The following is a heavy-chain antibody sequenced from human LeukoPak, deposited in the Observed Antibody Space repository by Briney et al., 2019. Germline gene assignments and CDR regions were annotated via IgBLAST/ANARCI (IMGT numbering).Heavy chain of an antibody. CDR1: GFTFGAHS. CDR3: AKDEGGITMIEPNYYFDY. J-gene: IGHJ4*02. CDR2: ISYDGSNK. V-gene: IGHV3-30-3*02. D-gene: IGHD3-22*01. Sequence: GGSLRLSCTGSGFTFGAHSMAWVRQAPGKGLEWVAVISYDGSNKYYADSVKGRFTISRDNSKNTLYLQMNSLRAEDTAVYYCAKDEGGITMIEPNYYFDYWGQGTLVTVSS.